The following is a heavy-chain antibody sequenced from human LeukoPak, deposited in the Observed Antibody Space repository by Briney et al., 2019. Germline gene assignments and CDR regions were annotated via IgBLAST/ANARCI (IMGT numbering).Heavy chain of an antibody. Sequence: PGGSQRLSCAASRFTFSNAWMSWVRQAPGKGLEWVGRIKSKTDGGTTGYAAPVQGRFTISRDDSKNTLYLLMNGLKTEDTAVYYCTTRIAVAGTGYDHWGQGTLVTVSS. J-gene: IGHJ4*02. CDR2: IKSKTDGGTT. CDR1: RFTFSNAW. V-gene: IGHV3-15*01. D-gene: IGHD6-13*01. CDR3: TTRIAVAGTGYDH.